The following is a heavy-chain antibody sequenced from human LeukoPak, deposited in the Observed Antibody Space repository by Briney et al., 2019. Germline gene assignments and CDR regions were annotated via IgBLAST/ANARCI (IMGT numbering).Heavy chain of an antibody. CDR1: GFTFSSYA. CDR3: AKGGGSSCYSPSDY. V-gene: IGHV3-23*01. CDR2: ISGSGTDT. J-gene: IGHJ4*02. Sequence: PGESLRLSCGGSGFTFSSYAMSWVRQAPGKGLEWVSAISGSGTDTFYANSVKGRFTISRDNPKNTLYLQMNSLRAEDTAVYYCAKGGGSSCYSPSDYWGQGTLVTVSS. D-gene: IGHD2-15*01.